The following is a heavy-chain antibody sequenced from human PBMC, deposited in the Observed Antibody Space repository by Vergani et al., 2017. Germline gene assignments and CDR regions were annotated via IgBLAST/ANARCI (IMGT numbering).Heavy chain of an antibody. J-gene: IGHJ5*02. Sequence: QLQLQESGPGLVQPSETLSLTCTVSGGSISSSSYYWGWIRQPPGKGLEWIGSIYYSGRTYYNPSLKSRVTISVDTSKNQFSLKLRSVTAADTAVYYCARHECELRESWFDPWGQGTLVTVSS. CDR3: ARHECELRESWFDP. CDR2: IYYSGRT. D-gene: IGHD1-26*01. CDR1: GGSISSSSYY. V-gene: IGHV4-39*07.